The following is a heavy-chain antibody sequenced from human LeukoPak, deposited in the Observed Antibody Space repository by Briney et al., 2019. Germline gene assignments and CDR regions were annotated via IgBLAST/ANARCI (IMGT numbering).Heavy chain of an antibody. CDR3: ARRGDTAMEPFDY. V-gene: IGHV4-39*01. J-gene: IGHJ4*02. Sequence: SETLSLTCTVSGGPISSSSSYWGWIRQPPGKGLEWIGSIYYSGSTYYNPSLKSRVTISVDTSKNQFSLKLSSVTAADTAVYYCARRGDTAMEPFDYWGQGTLVTVSS. CDR2: IYYSGST. D-gene: IGHD5-18*01. CDR1: GGPISSSSSY.